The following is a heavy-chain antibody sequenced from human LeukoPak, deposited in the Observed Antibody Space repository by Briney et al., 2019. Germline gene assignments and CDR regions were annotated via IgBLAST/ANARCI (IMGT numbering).Heavy chain of an antibody. Sequence: GASVKVSCKASGYTFTSYGISWVRQAPGQGLEWMGWISAYNGNTNYAQKLQGRVTMTTDTSTSTAYMELRSLRSDDTAVYHCARVKRDYDYVWGSYRYYYMDVWGKGTTVTVSS. CDR2: ISAYNGNT. D-gene: IGHD3-16*02. CDR1: GYTFTSYG. CDR3: ARVKRDYDYVWGSYRYYYMDV. V-gene: IGHV1-18*01. J-gene: IGHJ6*03.